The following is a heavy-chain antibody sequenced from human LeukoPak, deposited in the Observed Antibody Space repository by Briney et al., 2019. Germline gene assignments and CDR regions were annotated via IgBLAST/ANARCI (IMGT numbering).Heavy chain of an antibody. CDR3: AKALWRSSSWYPTDLADY. CDR2: ISGSGGST. D-gene: IGHD6-13*01. CDR1: GFTFSSYA. J-gene: IGHJ4*02. V-gene: IGHV3-23*01. Sequence: GGSLRLSCAASGFTFSSYAMSWVRQAPGKGLEWVSAISGSGGSTYYADSVQGRFTISRDNSKTTLYLQMTSLRAEDTAVYYCAKALWRSSSWYPTDLADYGGPGPLVP.